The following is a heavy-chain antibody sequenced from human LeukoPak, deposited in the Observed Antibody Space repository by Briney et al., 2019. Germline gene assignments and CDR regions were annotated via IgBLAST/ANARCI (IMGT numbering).Heavy chain of an antibody. D-gene: IGHD5-18*01. J-gene: IGHJ6*03. CDR3: ARVGYRYVINDWSRTGLGAYPTKYYYHMDV. V-gene: IGHV4-34*01. Sequence: SETLSPTCAVYGGSFSDYYWSWIRQPPGKGLEWIGEINRSGSTNYSPSLKSRVTISVDTSKNQFSLKLSSVAAADTAVYFCARVGYRYVINDWSRTGLGAYPTKYYYHMDVWDKGTTVTVSS. CDR2: INRSGST. CDR1: GGSFSDYY.